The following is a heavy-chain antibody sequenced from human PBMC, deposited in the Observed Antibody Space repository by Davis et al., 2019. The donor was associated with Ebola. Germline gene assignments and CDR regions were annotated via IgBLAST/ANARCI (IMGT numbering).Heavy chain of an antibody. Sequence: PGGSLRLSCAASGFTLTSYSMSWVRQAPGKGLEWISYISSSSTRIYYADSVKGRSTISRDNAKNSLYLQMNSLRDEDTAVYYCARDERNSMGYWGQGTLVTVSS. D-gene: IGHD2/OR15-2a*01. CDR3: ARDERNSMGY. CDR2: ISSSSTRI. CDR1: GFTLTSYS. V-gene: IGHV3-48*02. J-gene: IGHJ4*02.